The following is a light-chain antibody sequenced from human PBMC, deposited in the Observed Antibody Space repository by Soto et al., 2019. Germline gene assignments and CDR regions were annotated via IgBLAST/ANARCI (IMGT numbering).Light chain of an antibody. CDR1: QSVGSK. CDR2: GAS. Sequence: IVLTQSPGTLSLSPGERATLSCLASQSVGSKVAWYQQKPGQAPSLLIYGASTRATETPVRFSGSGSGTEFTLTISSLQSEDFAVYYCQQYSNWPPVIFGGGTKVDIK. J-gene: IGKJ4*01. V-gene: IGKV3-15*01. CDR3: QQYSNWPPVI.